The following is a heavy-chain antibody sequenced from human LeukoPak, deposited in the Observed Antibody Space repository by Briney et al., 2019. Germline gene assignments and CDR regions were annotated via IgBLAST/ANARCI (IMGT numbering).Heavy chain of an antibody. Sequence: TLSLTCTVSGGSISSGNYFWTWIRQPAGKGLEWIGRISTSGSTNYNPSLKSRVTISIDTSKNQFSLEMSSVTAADTAVYYCARQVDPWGQGTLVTVSS. V-gene: IGHV4-61*02. J-gene: IGHJ5*02. CDR3: ARQVDP. CDR1: GGSISSGNYF. CDR2: ISTSGST.